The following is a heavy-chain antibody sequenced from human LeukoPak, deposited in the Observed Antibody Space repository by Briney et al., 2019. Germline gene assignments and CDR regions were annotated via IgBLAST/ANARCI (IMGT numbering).Heavy chain of an antibody. D-gene: IGHD2-21*01. J-gene: IGHJ2*01. Sequence: GGSLRLSCAASGFTFSGSAMHWVRQASGKGLEWVGRIRSKANSYATAYAASVKGRFTISRDDSKNTAYLQMDSLRAEDTALYYCTKDAYSGDCCDWYFDLWGRGTLVTVSS. V-gene: IGHV3-73*01. CDR1: GFTFSGSA. CDR3: TKDAYSGDCCDWYFDL. CDR2: IRSKANSYAT.